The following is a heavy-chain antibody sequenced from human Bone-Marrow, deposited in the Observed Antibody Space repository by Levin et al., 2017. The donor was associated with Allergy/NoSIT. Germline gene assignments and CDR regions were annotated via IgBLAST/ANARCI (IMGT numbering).Heavy chain of an antibody. CDR3: ARGGFDYIWGSYRSGPDY. CDR1: GFTFSSYS. CDR2: ISSSSSYI. J-gene: IGHJ4*02. V-gene: IGHV3-21*01. D-gene: IGHD3-16*02. Sequence: PGESLKISCAASGFTFSSYSMNWVRQAPGKGLEWVSSISSSSSYIYYADSVKGRFTISRDNAKNSLYLQMNSLRAEDTAVYYCARGGFDYIWGSYRSGPDYWGQGTLVTVSS.